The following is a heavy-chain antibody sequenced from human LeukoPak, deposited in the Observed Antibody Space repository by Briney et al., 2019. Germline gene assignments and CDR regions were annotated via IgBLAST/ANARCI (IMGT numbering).Heavy chain of an antibody. CDR3: ARVYGTSNSYTAFDY. V-gene: IGHV4-34*01. CDR1: GGSFSGYY. CDR2: INHSGST. D-gene: IGHD1-7*01. Sequence: PSETLSLTCAVYGGSFSGYYWSWIRQPPGKGLEWIGEINHSGSTNYNPSLKSRVTISVDTSKNQFSLKLSSVTAADTAVYYCARVYGTSNSYTAFDYWGQGTLVTVSS. J-gene: IGHJ4*02.